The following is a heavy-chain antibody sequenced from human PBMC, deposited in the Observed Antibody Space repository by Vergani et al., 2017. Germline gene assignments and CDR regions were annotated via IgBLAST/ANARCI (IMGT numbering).Heavy chain of an antibody. CDR1: GFTFSHYS. Sequence: EVQLLGSGGDLVQPGGSLRLSCVASGFTFSHYSMNWVRQAPGKGLEWVSTLSASDRRTHYADSVKGRFTISRDNSKNTLFLHMNSLRPEDTAVYYCAKVGRSEVAGTFGAFDIWGQGTMVTVSS. J-gene: IGHJ3*02. V-gene: IGHV3-23*01. D-gene: IGHD6-19*01. CDR2: LSASDRRT. CDR3: AKVGRSEVAGTFGAFDI.